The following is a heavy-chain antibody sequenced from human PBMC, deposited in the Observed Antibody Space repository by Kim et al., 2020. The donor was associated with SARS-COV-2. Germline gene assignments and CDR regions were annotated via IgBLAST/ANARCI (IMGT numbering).Heavy chain of an antibody. Sequence: GGSLRLSCAASGFTFSSYWMHWVRQAPGKGLVWVSRIKSDGSSTSYADSVKGRFTISRDNAKNTLYLQMNSLRAEDTAVYYCARVGATGDAFDIWGQGTMVTVSS. D-gene: IGHD3-16*01. V-gene: IGHV3-74*01. J-gene: IGHJ3*02. CDR3: ARVGATGDAFDI. CDR1: GFTFSSYW. CDR2: IKSDGSST.